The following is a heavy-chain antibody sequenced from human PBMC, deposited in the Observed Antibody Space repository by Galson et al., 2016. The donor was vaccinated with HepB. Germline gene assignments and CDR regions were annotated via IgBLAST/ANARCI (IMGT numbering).Heavy chain of an antibody. CDR2: MSFDGTNK. CDR1: GFIFSSYG. CDR3: AKDLWADYDGSGRDTQKYGMDV. J-gene: IGHJ6*02. D-gene: IGHD3-10*01. V-gene: IGHV3-30*18. Sequence: SLRLSCAASGFIFSSYGMHWVRQAPGKGLEWVSGMSFDGTNKYYAGSVKGRFTISRDKSKNTLYLQMNILRAEATAVYYCAKDLWADYDGSGRDTQKYGMDVWGQGTTVIVSS.